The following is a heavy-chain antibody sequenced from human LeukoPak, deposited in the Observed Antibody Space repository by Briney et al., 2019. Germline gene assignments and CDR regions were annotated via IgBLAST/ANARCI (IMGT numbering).Heavy chain of an antibody. Sequence: SQTLSLTCTVSGGFISSGSYYWSWIRQPAGKGLEWIGRIYTSGSTNYNPSLKSRVTISVDTSKNQFSLKLSSVTAADTAVYYCARHPPTDSSGYNGWFDPWGQGTLVTVSS. J-gene: IGHJ5*02. CDR1: GGFISSGSYY. CDR3: ARHPPTDSSGYNGWFDP. V-gene: IGHV4-61*02. CDR2: IYTSGST. D-gene: IGHD3-22*01.